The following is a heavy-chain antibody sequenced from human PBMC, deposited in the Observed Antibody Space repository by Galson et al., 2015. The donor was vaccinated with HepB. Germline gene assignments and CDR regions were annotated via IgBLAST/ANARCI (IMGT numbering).Heavy chain of an antibody. D-gene: IGHD6-19*01. CDR2: MNPNSGNT. J-gene: IGHJ4*02. V-gene: IGHV1-8*01. CDR3: AREADQYSSGWCNY. CDR1: GYTFTSYD. Sequence: SVKVSCKASGYTFTSYDINWVRQATGQGLEWMGWMNPNSGNTGYAQKFQGRVTMTRNTSISTAYMEPSSLRSEDTAVYYCAREADQYSSGWCNYWGQGTLVTVSS.